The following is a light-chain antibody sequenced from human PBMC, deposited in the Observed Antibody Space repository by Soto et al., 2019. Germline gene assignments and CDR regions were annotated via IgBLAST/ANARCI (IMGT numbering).Light chain of an antibody. CDR2: AAS. J-gene: IGKJ3*01. CDR3: QQLNRYPFT. CDR1: QGIRSY. V-gene: IGKV1-9*01. Sequence: DSQLTQSPSFLSASVGDRVTITCRDSQGIRSYLAWYQQKPGKAPKLLIYAASTLQSVVPSRFSGSGSGTEFTLTISSLQPEDFATYSCQQLNRYPFTFGPGTKVDI.